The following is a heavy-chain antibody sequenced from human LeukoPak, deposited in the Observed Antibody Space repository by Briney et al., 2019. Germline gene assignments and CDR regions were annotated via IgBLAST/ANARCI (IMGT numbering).Heavy chain of an antibody. Sequence: SETLSLTCAVYGGSFSDYYWSWIRQPPGKGLEYIGEINHSGITNYNPSLMSRVTISVDTSKNQFSLKLSSVTAADTAVYYCAKTERDGYNPGLYYYYMDVWGKGTTVTVSS. CDR3: AKTERDGYNPGLYYYYMDV. CDR2: INHSGIT. D-gene: IGHD5-24*01. J-gene: IGHJ6*03. V-gene: IGHV4-34*01. CDR1: GGSFSDYY.